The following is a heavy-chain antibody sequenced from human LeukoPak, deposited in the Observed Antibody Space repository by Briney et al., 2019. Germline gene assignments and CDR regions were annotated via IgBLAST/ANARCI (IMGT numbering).Heavy chain of an antibody. D-gene: IGHD1-26*01. CDR3: ARVGAKVGGWDY. Sequence: GGSLRLSCAASGFTFSSYEMNWVRQAPGKGLEWVSYISSSGSTIYYADSVKGRFTISRDNAKNTLYLQMNSLRAEDTAVYCCARVGAKVGGWDYWGQGTLVTVSS. J-gene: IGHJ4*02. V-gene: IGHV3-48*03. CDR1: GFTFSSYE. CDR2: ISSSGSTI.